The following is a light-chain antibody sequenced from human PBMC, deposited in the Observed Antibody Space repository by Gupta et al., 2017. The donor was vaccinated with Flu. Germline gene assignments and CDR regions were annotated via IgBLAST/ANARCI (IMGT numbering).Light chain of an antibody. CDR3: QQEYSYPLT. J-gene: IGKJ4*01. Sequence: PSSLSASTGDRVTITCRASQGISSYLAWYQQKPGKAPKLLIYAASTLQSGVPSRFSGSGSGTDFTLTISCLQPEDFATHYCQQEYSYPLTFGGGTKVEIK. V-gene: IGKV1-8*01. CDR2: AAS. CDR1: QGISSY.